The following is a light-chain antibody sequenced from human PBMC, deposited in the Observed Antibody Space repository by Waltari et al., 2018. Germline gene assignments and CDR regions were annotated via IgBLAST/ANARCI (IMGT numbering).Light chain of an antibody. J-gene: IGLJ1*01. Sequence: QSVLTQPPSVSAAPGQMVSISCSGSSSNMGINSVAWYQKLPETAPKLLIYENFQRPSGIPHRFYGSKSGTSATLDITGLQTGDEGDYYCATWDSSLSAGVFGTGTKVTVL. CDR3: ATWDSSLSAGV. CDR1: SSNMGINS. V-gene: IGLV1-51*01. CDR2: ENF.